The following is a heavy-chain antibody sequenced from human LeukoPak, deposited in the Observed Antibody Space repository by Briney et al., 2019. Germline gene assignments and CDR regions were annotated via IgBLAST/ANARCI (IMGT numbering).Heavy chain of an antibody. CDR2: INHSGST. CDR1: GGSFSGYY. V-gene: IGHV4-34*01. J-gene: IGHJ3*02. CDR3: AGQSLRYFDWSYASDI. Sequence: SETLSLTCAVYGGSFSGYYWSWIRQPPGKGLEWIGEINHSGSTNYNPSLKSRVTISVDTSKNQFSLKLSSVTAADTAVYYCAGQSLRYFDWSYASDIWGQGTMVTVSS. D-gene: IGHD3-9*01.